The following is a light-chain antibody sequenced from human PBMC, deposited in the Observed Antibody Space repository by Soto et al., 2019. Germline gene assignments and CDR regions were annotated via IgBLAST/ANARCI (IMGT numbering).Light chain of an antibody. CDR2: GAS. V-gene: IGKV3-15*01. CDR1: QSISSK. CDR3: HQRVNWLT. Sequence: EIVMTQSPATLSVSPGERATLSCRASQSISSKLAWYQQKPGQAPRLLIYGASTRATGIPVRFSGSGSGTEFTLTITSLQSEDFAVYYCHQRVNWLTFGGGTKVEI. J-gene: IGKJ4*01.